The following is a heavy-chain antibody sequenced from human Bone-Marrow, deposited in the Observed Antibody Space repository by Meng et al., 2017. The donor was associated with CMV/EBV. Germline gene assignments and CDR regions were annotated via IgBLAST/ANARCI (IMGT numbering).Heavy chain of an antibody. V-gene: IGHV3-23*01. CDR2: ISGSGGST. J-gene: IGHJ3*02. D-gene: IGHD2-8*01. CDR1: GFTFSSYA. CDR3: ARMPRYSTSADTFDI. Sequence: GESLKISCAASGFTFSSYAMSWVRQAPGKGLEWVSAISGSGGSTYYADSVKGRFTISRDNSKNTLYLQMNSLRAEDAAVYYCARMPRYSTSADTFDIWGQGTMVTVSS.